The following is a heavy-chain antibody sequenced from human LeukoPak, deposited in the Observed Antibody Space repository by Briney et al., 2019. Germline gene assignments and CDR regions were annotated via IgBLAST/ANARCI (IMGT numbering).Heavy chain of an antibody. CDR3: ARAAYSSGYSLDY. CDR1: GGSISSYY. V-gene: IGHV4-4*07. Sequence: SETLSLTCSVSGGSISSYYWSWIREPGGEGVEWIGRIYTSGSTNYNASLKSRVTMSVDTSKNQFSLKLRSVPAEDTVVYYCARAAYSSGYSLDYWGQGTLVTVSS. J-gene: IGHJ4*02. CDR2: IYTSGST. D-gene: IGHD3-22*01.